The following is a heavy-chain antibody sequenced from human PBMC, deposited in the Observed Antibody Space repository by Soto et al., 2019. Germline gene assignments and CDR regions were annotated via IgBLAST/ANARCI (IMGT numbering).Heavy chain of an antibody. CDR2: MNPNSGNT. Sequence: GASVKVSCKASGYTFTSYDINWVRQATGQGLEWMGWMNPNSGNTGYAQKFQGRVTMTRNTSVSTAYMELSSLRSEDTAVYYCARWYCSGVSCYSEPEYDAFDIWGQGTMVTVSS. V-gene: IGHV1-8*01. CDR1: GYTFTSYD. J-gene: IGHJ3*02. CDR3: ARWYCSGVSCYSEPEYDAFDI. D-gene: IGHD2-15*01.